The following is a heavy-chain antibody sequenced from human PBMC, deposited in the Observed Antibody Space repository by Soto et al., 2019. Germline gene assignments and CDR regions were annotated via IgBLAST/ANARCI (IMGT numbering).Heavy chain of an antibody. J-gene: IGHJ6*02. V-gene: IGHV1-69*13. Sequence: SVKVSCKASGGTFSSYAISWVRQAPGQGLEWMGRIIPIFGTANYAQKFQGRVTITADESTSTAYMELSSLRSEDTAVYYCARDRVPPGVRGVVLYYYYGMDVWGQGTTVTVSS. CDR3: ARDRVPPGVRGVVLYYYYGMDV. CDR1: GGTFSSYA. D-gene: IGHD3-10*01. CDR2: IIPIFGTA.